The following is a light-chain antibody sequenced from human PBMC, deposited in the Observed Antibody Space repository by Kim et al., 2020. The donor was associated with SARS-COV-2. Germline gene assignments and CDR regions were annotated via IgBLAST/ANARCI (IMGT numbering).Light chain of an antibody. Sequence: EIVLTQSPGTLSVSPGERATLSCRASQSVSSNLAWYQQKPGQAPRLVIYGASTRATGIPARFSGSGSGTEFTLTISSLQSADCAVYYCQQYNNWPRTFGQGTKVDIK. V-gene: IGKV3-15*01. CDR2: GAS. J-gene: IGKJ1*01. CDR1: QSVSSN. CDR3: QQYNNWPRT.